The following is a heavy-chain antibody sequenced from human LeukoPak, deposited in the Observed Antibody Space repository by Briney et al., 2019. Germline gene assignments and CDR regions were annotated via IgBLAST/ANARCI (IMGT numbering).Heavy chain of an antibody. CDR2: IYYSGST. CDR1: GGSFSGYY. D-gene: IGHD5-18*01. CDR3: ATYVDTAMVFDY. Sequence: SETLSLTCAVYGGSFSGYYWSWIRQPPGKGLEWIGYIYYSGSTNYNPSLKSRVTISVDTSKNQFSLKLSSVTAADTAVYYCATYVDTAMVFDYWGQGTLVTVSS. J-gene: IGHJ4*02. V-gene: IGHV4-59*01.